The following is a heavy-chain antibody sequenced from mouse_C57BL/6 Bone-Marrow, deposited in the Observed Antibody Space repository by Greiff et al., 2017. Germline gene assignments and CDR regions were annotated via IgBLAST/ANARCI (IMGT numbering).Heavy chain of an antibody. CDR1: GFTFSNYW. D-gene: IGHD5-1*01. V-gene: IGHV6-3*01. J-gene: IGHJ2*01. Sequence: EVKVEESGGGLVQPGGSMKLSCVASGFTFSNYWMNWVRQSPEKGLEWVAQIRLKSDNYATHYAESVKGRFTISRDDSKSSVYLQMNNLRAEDTGIYYCTGSNYVGYWGQGTTLTVSS. CDR3: TGSNYVGY. CDR2: IRLKSDNYAT.